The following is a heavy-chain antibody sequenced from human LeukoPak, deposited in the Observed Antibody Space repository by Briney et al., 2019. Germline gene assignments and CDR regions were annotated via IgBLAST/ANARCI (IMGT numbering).Heavy chain of an antibody. CDR2: YHVGTT. D-gene: IGHD6-13*01. CDR3: ARCLGFLIGSSWYPDAFDI. Sequence: SETLSLTCAVSGGSISSSNWWSWVRQPPGKGLEWIGVYHVGTTDYNPSLKSRVTISVDRSKNQMSLKLSSVTAADTAVYYCARCLGFLIGSSWYPDAFDIWGQGTMVTVSS. CDR1: GGSISSSNW. J-gene: IGHJ3*02. V-gene: IGHV4-4*02.